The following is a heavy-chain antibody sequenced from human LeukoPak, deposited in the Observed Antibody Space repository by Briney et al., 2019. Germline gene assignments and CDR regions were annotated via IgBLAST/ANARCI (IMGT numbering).Heavy chain of an antibody. Sequence: GRSLRLSCAASGFTFSSYAMHWVRQAPGKGLEWVAVISYDGSNKYYADSVEGRFTISRDNSKNTLYLQMNSLRAEDTAVYYCARVDSLAVAGLAFDYWGQGTLVTVSS. J-gene: IGHJ4*02. CDR2: ISYDGSNK. V-gene: IGHV3-30-3*01. D-gene: IGHD6-19*01. CDR3: ARVDSLAVAGLAFDY. CDR1: GFTFSSYA.